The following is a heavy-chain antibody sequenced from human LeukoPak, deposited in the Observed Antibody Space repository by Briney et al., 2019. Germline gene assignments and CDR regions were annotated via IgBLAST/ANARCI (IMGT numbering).Heavy chain of an antibody. Sequence: SETLSLTCSVSGYSISSGYYWGWIRQPPGKGLEWIGSIYHSGSTYYNPSLKSRVTISVDTSKNQFSLKLSSVTAADTAVYYCARAISWYGQNDYWGQGTLVTVSS. V-gene: IGHV4-38-2*02. CDR2: IYHSGST. CDR1: GYSISSGYY. J-gene: IGHJ4*02. CDR3: ARAISWYGQNDY. D-gene: IGHD6-13*01.